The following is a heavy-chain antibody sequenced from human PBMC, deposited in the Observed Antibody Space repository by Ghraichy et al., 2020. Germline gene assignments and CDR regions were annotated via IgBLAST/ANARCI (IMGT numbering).Heavy chain of an antibody. J-gene: IGHJ6*03. CDR1: GFTFSSYK. CDR3: ARAEVWSRYYYYMDV. Sequence: LSLTCAASGFTFSSYKMNWVRQAPGKGLEWVSYISSYGSNIYYADSVKGRFTISRDNAKKSLYLQMNSLRAEDTAVYYCARAEVWSRYYYYMDVWGKGTTVTVSS. D-gene: IGHD3-10*01. V-gene: IGHV3-48*03. CDR2: ISSYGSNI.